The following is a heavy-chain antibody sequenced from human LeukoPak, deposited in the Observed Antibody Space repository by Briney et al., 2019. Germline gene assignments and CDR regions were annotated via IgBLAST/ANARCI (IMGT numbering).Heavy chain of an antibody. CDR2: IWHDGSVE. CDR1: GFMFSRLG. Sequence: GRSLRLSCTASGFMFSRLGTQWVRQAPGEGLEWVAMIWHDGSVEEYADSVKGRFTISRDNSQNTLYLQMNSLRDDDTAVYYCAKEGDQFRGYLDAWGKGTTVTVSS. D-gene: IGHD3-16*01. V-gene: IGHV3-33*06. CDR3: AKEGDQFRGYLDA. J-gene: IGHJ6*03.